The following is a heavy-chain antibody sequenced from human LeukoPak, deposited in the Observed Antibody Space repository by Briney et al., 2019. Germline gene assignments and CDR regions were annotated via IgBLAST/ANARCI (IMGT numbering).Heavy chain of an antibody. D-gene: IGHD3-10*01. CDR2: INPSGGRT. CDR3: ARVDGSGHVPFDY. V-gene: IGHV1-46*01. Sequence: ASVKVSCKASGYTFTNYYIHWVRQAPGQGLEWMGMINPSGGRTTYAQKFQGRVTITADESTSTAYMELSSLRSEDTAVYYCARVDGSGHVPFDYWGQGTLVTVSS. J-gene: IGHJ4*02. CDR1: GYTFTNYY.